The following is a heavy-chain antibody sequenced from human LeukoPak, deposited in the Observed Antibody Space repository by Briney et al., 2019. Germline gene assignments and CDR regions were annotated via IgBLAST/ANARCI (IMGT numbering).Heavy chain of an antibody. V-gene: IGHV1-2*04. CDR1: GYTFTHYY. Sequence: ASVKVPCKASGYTFTHYYMHWVRQAPAQGREWMGWINPNSGGTNYAQKFQGWVPMSRVTSIRAAYMELGRLRSGDAAVYYCARGRGLAVAGRGIGKRALSGDYWGQGTLVTVSS. D-gene: IGHD6-19*01. J-gene: IGHJ4*02. CDR3: ARGRGLAVAGRGIGKRALSGDY. CDR2: INPNSGGT.